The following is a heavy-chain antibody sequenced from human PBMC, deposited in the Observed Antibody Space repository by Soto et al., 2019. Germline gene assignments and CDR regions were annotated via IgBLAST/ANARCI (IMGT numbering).Heavy chain of an antibody. CDR2: ISAHTGNT. D-gene: IGHD3-16*01. CDR1: GYTFTIDG. Sequence: QVQLVQSGAEVKKPGASVKVSCKASGYTFTIDGISWVRQAPGHGLEWMGWISAHTGNTNYAQKLHGRVTMTTDTSTSTASMELRSLKSDDRAMNYSERVIPPFDPWCQGTLVTVSS. V-gene: IGHV1-18*01. J-gene: IGHJ5*02. CDR3: ERVIPPFDP.